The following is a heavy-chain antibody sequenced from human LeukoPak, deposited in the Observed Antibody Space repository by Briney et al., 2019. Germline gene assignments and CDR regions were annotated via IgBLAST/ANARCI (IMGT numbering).Heavy chain of an antibody. J-gene: IGHJ4*02. V-gene: IGHV3-9*01. CDR2: INWNSDSI. CDR1: GFTFDDYA. D-gene: IGHD2-15*01. CDR3: AKDLSIVVVVAATGGFDY. Sequence: GRSLRLSCAASGFTFDDYAMHWVRQVPGKGLEWVSGINWNSDSIGYADSVKGRFTISRDNAKNSLYLQMNSLRAEDTALYYCAKDLSIVVVVAATGGFDYWGQGTLVTVSS.